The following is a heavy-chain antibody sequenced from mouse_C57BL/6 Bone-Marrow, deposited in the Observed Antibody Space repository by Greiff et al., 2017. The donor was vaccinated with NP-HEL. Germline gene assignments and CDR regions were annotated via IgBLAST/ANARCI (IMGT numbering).Heavy chain of an antibody. CDR1: GYTFTSYG. Sequence: VKLQESGAELARPGASVKLSCKASGYTFTSYGISWVKQRTGQGLEWIGEIYPRSGNTYYNEKFKGKATLTADKSSSTAYMELRSLTSEDSAVYFCARTLLLRAFDYWGQGTTLTVSS. CDR2: IYPRSGNT. V-gene: IGHV1-81*01. D-gene: IGHD3-3*01. J-gene: IGHJ2*01. CDR3: ARTLLLRAFDY.